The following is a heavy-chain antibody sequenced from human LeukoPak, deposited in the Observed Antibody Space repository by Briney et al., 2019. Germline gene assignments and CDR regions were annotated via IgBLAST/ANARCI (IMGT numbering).Heavy chain of an antibody. CDR2: IKSKTDGGTT. J-gene: IGHJ4*02. Sequence: GGSLRLSCAASGFTFSNAWMSWVRQAPGKGLEWVGRIKSKTDGGTTDYAAPVKGRFTISRDDSKNTLYLQMNSLKTEDTAVYYCTAARVVVTVSDYWGQGTLVTVSS. V-gene: IGHV3-15*01. D-gene: IGHD3-22*01. CDR1: GFTFSNAW. CDR3: TAARVVVTVSDY.